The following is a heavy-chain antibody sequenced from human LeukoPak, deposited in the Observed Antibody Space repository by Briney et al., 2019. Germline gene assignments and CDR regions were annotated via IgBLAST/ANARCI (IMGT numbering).Heavy chain of an antibody. D-gene: IGHD2-2*01. Sequence: PPGRSLRLSCAASGFTFSSYGMHWVPQAPGKGLDWVSAISGSGGSTYYAGSVKGRFTISRDNSKNTLYLQMNSLRAEDTAVYYCAKHAAPVVPAAMLDYWGQGTLVTVSS. CDR2: ISGSGGST. CDR3: AKHAAPVVPAAMLDY. CDR1: GFTFSSYG. J-gene: IGHJ4*02. V-gene: IGHV3-23*01.